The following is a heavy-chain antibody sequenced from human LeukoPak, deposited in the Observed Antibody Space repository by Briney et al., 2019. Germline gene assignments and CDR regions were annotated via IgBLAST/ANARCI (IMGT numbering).Heavy chain of an antibody. CDR3: AKGLALVAKSGPFDY. J-gene: IGHJ4*02. CDR1: GFTSDDYT. V-gene: IGHV3-43*01. Sequence: GGSLRLSCAASGFTSDDYTMHWVRQAPGKGLEWVSLISWDGGSTYYADSVKGRFTIFRDNSKNSLYLQMNSLRTEDTALYYCAKGLALVAKSGPFDYWGQGTLVTVSS. D-gene: IGHD5-12*01. CDR2: ISWDGGST.